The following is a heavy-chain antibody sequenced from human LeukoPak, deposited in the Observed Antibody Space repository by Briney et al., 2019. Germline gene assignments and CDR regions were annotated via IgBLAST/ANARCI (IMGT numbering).Heavy chain of an antibody. D-gene: IGHD3-3*01. V-gene: IGHV3-48*01. Sequence: GGSLRLSCAASGFTFSSYSMNWVRQAPGKGLEWVSYISSSSSTIYYADSVKGRFTISRDNAKNSLYLQMNSLRAEDTAVYYCASAPWSDLDYWGQGTLVTVSS. CDR1: GFTFSSYS. CDR2: ISSSSSTI. J-gene: IGHJ4*02. CDR3: ASAPWSDLDY.